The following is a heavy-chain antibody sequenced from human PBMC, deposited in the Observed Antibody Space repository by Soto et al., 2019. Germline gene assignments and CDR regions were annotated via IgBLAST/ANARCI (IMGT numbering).Heavy chain of an antibody. J-gene: IGHJ5*01. Sequence: SETLYLTCTVSGGSISGHYGSWIRQSPGKGLEWIAYIYYSGTTNYNPSLKSRVTISVDTSKNQFSLKLSSVTAADTAVYYCVRTLTSGRQDSWGQGTLVTVSS. D-gene: IGHD3-10*01. CDR1: GGSISGHY. CDR2: IYYSGTT. CDR3: VRTLTSGRQDS. V-gene: IGHV4-59*11.